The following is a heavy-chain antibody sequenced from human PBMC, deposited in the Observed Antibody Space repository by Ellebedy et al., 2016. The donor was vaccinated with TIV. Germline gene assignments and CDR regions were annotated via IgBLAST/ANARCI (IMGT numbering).Heavy chain of an antibody. D-gene: IGHD2-21*02. V-gene: IGHV3-9*01. CDR3: ARDHVVTAISYYFDY. CDR1: GFTFDDYA. CDR2: ISWNSGSI. Sequence: GGSLRLXXAASGFTFDDYAMHWVRQAPGKGLEWVSGISWNSGSIDYADSVKGRFTISRDNSKNTLYLQMNSLRAEDTAVYYCARDHVVTAISYYFDYWGQGTLVTVSS. J-gene: IGHJ4*02.